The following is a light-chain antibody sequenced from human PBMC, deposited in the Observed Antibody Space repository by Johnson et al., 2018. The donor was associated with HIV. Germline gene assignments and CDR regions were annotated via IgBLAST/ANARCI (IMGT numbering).Light chain of an antibody. CDR3: GSWDSSLSAGGV. Sequence: QFVLTQPPPVSAPPGQKATISCSGSSSNIGNNYVSWYQQHPGTAPTSLTYENHHRPSAIPARFAGSQFGATVTLGITGLQTGDEADYYCGSWDSSLSAGGVFGTGTKVTVL. CDR2: ENH. V-gene: IGLV1-51*02. J-gene: IGLJ1*01. CDR1: SSNIGNNY.